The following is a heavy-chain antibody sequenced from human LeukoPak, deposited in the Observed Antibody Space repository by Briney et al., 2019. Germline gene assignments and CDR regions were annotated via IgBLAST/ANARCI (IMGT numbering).Heavy chain of an antibody. V-gene: IGHV4-39*01. D-gene: IGHD2-15*01. J-gene: IGHJ5*02. CDR1: GGHIISSSYY. Sequence: PSETLSLICTVSGGHIISSSYYWAWIRQPPGKGLEWIGSGSTYYNPSPKSRDTISVDTSKKQFSLKMSSVTAADTAVYYCARQPFTSGDCSGGSCYNWFDPWGQGTLVTVSS. CDR2: GST. CDR3: ARQPFTSGDCSGGSCYNWFDP.